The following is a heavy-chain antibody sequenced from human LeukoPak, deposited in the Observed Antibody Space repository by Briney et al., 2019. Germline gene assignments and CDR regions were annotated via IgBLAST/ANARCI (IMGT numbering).Heavy chain of an antibody. CDR3: ARVITIFGVDGGWFDP. J-gene: IGHJ5*02. CDR1: GFTFSGYW. Sequence: GGSLRLSCAASGFTFSGYWMSWVRQAPGKGLEWVANIKQDGSEKYYVDSVKGRFTISRDNAKNSLYLQMNSLRAEDTAVYYCARVITIFGVDGGWFDPWGQGTLVTVSS. V-gene: IGHV3-7*01. D-gene: IGHD3-3*01. CDR2: IKQDGSEK.